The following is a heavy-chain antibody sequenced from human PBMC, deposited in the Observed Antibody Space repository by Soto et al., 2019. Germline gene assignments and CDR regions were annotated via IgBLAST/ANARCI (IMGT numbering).Heavy chain of an antibody. J-gene: IGHJ4*02. Sequence: SETLSLTCAVYGGSFSGYYWSWIRQPPGKGLEWIGEINHSGSTNYNPSLKSRVTISVDTSKNQFSLKLSSVTAADTAVYYCARGSPRYSSGRFVYWGQGTLVTVSS. CDR2: INHSGST. V-gene: IGHV4-34*01. CDR1: GGSFSGYY. D-gene: IGHD6-19*01. CDR3: ARGSPRYSSGRFVY.